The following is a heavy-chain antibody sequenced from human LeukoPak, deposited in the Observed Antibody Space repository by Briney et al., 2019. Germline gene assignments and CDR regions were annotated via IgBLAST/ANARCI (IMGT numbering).Heavy chain of an antibody. CDR3: AKPSSGWYFDPFDY. CDR2: ISGSGHST. CDR1: RFTFSSYA. D-gene: IGHD6-19*01. V-gene: IGHV3-23*01. Sequence: PGGSLRLSCAVSRFTFSSYAMSWVRQAPGKGLEWVSSISGSGHSTYYADSVKGRFTISRDNSKNTLYLQMNSLRAEDTAVYYCAKPSSGWYFDPFDYWGQGTLDTVSS. J-gene: IGHJ4*02.